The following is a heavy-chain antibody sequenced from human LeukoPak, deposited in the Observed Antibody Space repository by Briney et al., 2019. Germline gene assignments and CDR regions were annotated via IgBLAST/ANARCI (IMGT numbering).Heavy chain of an antibody. CDR1: GFTFSNYG. V-gene: IGHV3-30*02. D-gene: IGHD6-13*01. Sequence: GGSLRLSCSASGFTFSNYGIHWVRRAPGKGLEWVAFIRYDGSNKYYADSVKGRFTISRDNSKNTLSLQMNTLRAEDTAVYYCAGSWSPYDAFDIWGQGTMVSVSS. J-gene: IGHJ3*02. CDR2: IRYDGSNK. CDR3: AGSWSPYDAFDI.